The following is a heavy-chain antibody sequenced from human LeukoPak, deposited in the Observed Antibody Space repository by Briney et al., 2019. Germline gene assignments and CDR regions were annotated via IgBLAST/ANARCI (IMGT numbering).Heavy chain of an antibody. D-gene: IGHD3-10*01. Sequence: SETLSLTCTVSGGSISSGSYYWSWIRQPPGKGLEWIGYIYYSGSTYYNPSLKSRVTISVDTSKNQFSLKLSSVTAADTAVYYCVRVGGDYYYYYMDVWGKGTTVTVSS. J-gene: IGHJ6*03. V-gene: IGHV4-30-4*08. CDR1: GGSISSGSYY. CDR3: VRVGGDYYYYYMDV. CDR2: IYYSGST.